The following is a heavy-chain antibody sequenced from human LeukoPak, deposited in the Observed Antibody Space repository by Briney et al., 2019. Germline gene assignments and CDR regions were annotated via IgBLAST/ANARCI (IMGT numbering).Heavy chain of an antibody. D-gene: IGHD2/OR15-2a*01. V-gene: IGHV4-39*07. Sequence: SETLSLTCTVSGGSISSSSYYWGWIRQPPGKGLEWIGSIYYSGSTYYNPSLKSRVTISVDTSKNQFSLKLSSVTAADTAVYYCARVESVIVATHFYYYGMDVWGQGTTVTVSS. CDR1: GGSISSSSYY. CDR2: IYYSGST. J-gene: IGHJ6*02. CDR3: ARVESVIVATHFYYYGMDV.